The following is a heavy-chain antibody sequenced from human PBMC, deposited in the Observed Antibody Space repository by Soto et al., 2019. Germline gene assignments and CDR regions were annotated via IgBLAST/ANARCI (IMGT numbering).Heavy chain of an antibody. CDR2: ISYSGST. CDR1: GGSLSPNY. CDR3: ARAGQEPSSGWSYFDY. V-gene: IGHV4-59*01. J-gene: IGHJ4*02. D-gene: IGHD6-19*01. Sequence: SETLSLTCTVSGGSLSPNYWTWIRQPPGKGLEWIGYISYSGSTNYNPSLKSRVTISVDTSKNQFSLRLSSVTAADTAVYYCARAGQEPSSGWSYFDYWGQGTLVTVPQ.